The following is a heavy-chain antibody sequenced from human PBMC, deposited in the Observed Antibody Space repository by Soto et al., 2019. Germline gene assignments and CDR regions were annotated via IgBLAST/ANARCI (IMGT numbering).Heavy chain of an antibody. CDR3: ARDGCSGGSCYSYYYYYMDV. CDR1: GYTFTRYA. J-gene: IGHJ6*03. CDR2: INAGNGNT. D-gene: IGHD2-15*01. Sequence: QVQLVQSGAEVKKPGASVKVSCKASGYTFTRYAMHWVRQAPGQRLEWMGWINAGNGNTKYSQKFQGRVTITRDTSASTAYMELSSLRSEDTAVYYCARDGCSGGSCYSYYYYYMDVWGKGTTVTVSS. V-gene: IGHV1-3*01.